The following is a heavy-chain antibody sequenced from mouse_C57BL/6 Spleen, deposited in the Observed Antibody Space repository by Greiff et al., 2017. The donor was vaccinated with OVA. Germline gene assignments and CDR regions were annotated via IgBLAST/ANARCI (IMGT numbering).Heavy chain of an antibody. V-gene: IGHV7-4*01. CDR1: GFTFTDYY. CDR3: GKGGIYYDYDGD. J-gene: IGHJ2*01. CDR2: IRNKANGYTT. D-gene: IGHD2-4*01. Sequence: EVNVVESGGGLVQPGASLRLSCAASGFTFTDYYMSWVRQPPGKAPEWLALIRNKANGYTTEYTASVKGRFTISRDNSQNILYLQMNTLRAEDSATYYCGKGGIYYDYDGDWGQGTTLTVSS.